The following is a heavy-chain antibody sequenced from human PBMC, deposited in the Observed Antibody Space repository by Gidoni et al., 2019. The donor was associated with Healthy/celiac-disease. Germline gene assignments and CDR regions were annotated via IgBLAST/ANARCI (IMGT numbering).Heavy chain of an antibody. CDR2: INAGNGNT. Sequence: QVQLVQSGAAVNKPGASVKVSCKASGYTFTSYAMHWVRQAPGQRLEWMGWINAGNGNTKYSQKFQGRVTITRDTSASTAYMELSSLRSEDTAVYYCARDHSDSNAFDIWGQGTMVTVSS. CDR3: ARDHSDSNAFDI. D-gene: IGHD3-3*01. CDR1: GYTFTSYA. V-gene: IGHV1-3*01. J-gene: IGHJ3*02.